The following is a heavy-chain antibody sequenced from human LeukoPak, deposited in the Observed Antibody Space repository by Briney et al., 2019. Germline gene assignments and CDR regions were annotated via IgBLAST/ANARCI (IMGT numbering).Heavy chain of an antibody. CDR1: GGSISSYY. V-gene: IGHV4-59*01. CDR3: ARVSVTVIDY. Sequence: SETLSLTCTVSGGSISSYYWSWIRQPPGKGLEWIGYIYYSGSTNYNPSLRSRVTIPVDTSKNQFSLKLSSVTAADTAVYYCARVSVTVIDYWGQGTLVTVSS. D-gene: IGHD3-16*02. J-gene: IGHJ4*02. CDR2: IYYSGST.